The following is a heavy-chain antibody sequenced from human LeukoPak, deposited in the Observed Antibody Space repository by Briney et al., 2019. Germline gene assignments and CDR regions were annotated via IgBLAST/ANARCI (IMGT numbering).Heavy chain of an antibody. CDR1: GGSISSSSYY. CDR3: ARLSYDLNTYYYGSGSSFDY. D-gene: IGHD3-10*01. Sequence: SETLSLTCTVSGGSISSSSYYWGWLRQPPGKGLEWIGSIYYSGSTYSNPSLKIPVTISLDTSKNQFSLKLSSVTAADTAVYYCARLSYDLNTYYYGSGSSFDYWGQGTLVTVSS. J-gene: IGHJ4*02. V-gene: IGHV4-39*01. CDR2: IYYSGST.